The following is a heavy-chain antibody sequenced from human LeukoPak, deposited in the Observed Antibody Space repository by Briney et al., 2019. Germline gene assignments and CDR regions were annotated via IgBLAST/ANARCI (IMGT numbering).Heavy chain of an antibody. CDR3: ARGDIVVGPNPLWNAFDI. J-gene: IGHJ3*02. V-gene: IGHV4-59*12. CDR2: IYYRVPS. D-gene: IGHD2-2*01. CDR1: GDSISTYY. Sequence: SETLSLTCTVSGDSISTYYWSWIRQPPGKGLEWIGYIYYRVPSDYNPSLKSRVTMSVDTSKNQFSLKLSSVTAADTAVYYCARGDIVVGPNPLWNAFDIWGQGTMVTVSS.